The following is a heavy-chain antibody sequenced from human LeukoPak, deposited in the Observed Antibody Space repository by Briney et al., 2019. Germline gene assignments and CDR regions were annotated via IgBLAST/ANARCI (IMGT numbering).Heavy chain of an antibody. V-gene: IGHV3-74*01. CDR1: GFTFSSYW. Sequence: GGSLRLSCAASGFTFSSYWMYWVRQAPGKGLVWVSRINSDGSSTSYADSVKGRFTVSRDNAKNTLYLQMNSLRAEDTAVYYCARATGSYYSLAYWGQGTLVTVSS. D-gene: IGHD1-26*01. CDR3: ARATGSYYSLAY. CDR2: INSDGSST. J-gene: IGHJ4*02.